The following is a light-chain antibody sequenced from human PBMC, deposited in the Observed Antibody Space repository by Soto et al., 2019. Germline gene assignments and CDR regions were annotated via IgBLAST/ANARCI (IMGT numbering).Light chain of an antibody. CDR2: DVT. V-gene: IGLV2-14*03. J-gene: IGLJ2*01. CDR3: SSYTAGYTLVL. CDR1: SSDVSASNY. Sequence: QSALTQPASVSGSPGQSITISCTGTSSDVSASNYVSWYQQHPGKAPKLIIYDVTDRPSGVSNRFSGSKSGNTASLAISGLQAEDEADYVCSSYTAGYTLVLFGGGTKVTVL.